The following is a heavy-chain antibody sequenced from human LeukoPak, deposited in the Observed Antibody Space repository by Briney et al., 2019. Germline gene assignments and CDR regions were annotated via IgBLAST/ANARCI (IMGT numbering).Heavy chain of an antibody. J-gene: IGHJ4*02. D-gene: IGHD2-2*01. Sequence: PSETLSLTCTVSGGSLSSYYWSWIRQPPGKGLEWIGYIYYSGSTNYNPSLKSRVTISVDTSKNQFSLKLSSVTAADTAVYYCARQDCSSTSCYPRGRVAFDYWGQGTLVTVSS. CDR3: ARQDCSSTSCYPRGRVAFDY. CDR1: GGSLSSYY. CDR2: IYYSGST. V-gene: IGHV4-59*01.